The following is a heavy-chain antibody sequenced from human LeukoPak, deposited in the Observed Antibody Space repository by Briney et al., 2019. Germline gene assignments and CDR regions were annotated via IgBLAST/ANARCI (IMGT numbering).Heavy chain of an antibody. J-gene: IGHJ3*02. Sequence: SEILSLTCAVSADSFSSHYWTWIRQSPGKGLEWIGYISYIGNTNYNPSLKSRVTISIDTSRNQFSLKLRSVTAADTAVYYCARDLVTVTKGFDIWGQGTMVSVSS. V-gene: IGHV4-59*11. CDR2: ISYIGNT. CDR1: ADSFSSHY. CDR3: ARDLVTVTKGFDI. D-gene: IGHD4-17*01.